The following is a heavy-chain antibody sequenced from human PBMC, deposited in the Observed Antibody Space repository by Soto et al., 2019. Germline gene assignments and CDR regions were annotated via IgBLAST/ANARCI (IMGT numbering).Heavy chain of an antibody. D-gene: IGHD3-22*01. CDR1: GGTFSSYA. V-gene: IGHV1-69*13. J-gene: IGHJ3*02. CDR3: ARVRTDYYDSSGYYVDI. Sequence: SVKFSCKASGGTFSSYAISWVRQAPGQGLEWMGGIIPIFGTANYAQKFQGRVTITADESTSTAYMELSSLRSEDTAVYYCARVRTDYYDSSGYYVDIWGQGTMVTVSS. CDR2: IIPIFGTA.